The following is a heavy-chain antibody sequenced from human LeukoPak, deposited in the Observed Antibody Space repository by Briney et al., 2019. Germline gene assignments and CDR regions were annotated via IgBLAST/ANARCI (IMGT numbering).Heavy chain of an antibody. CDR2: INRDGSEK. CDR1: GFSFTSYW. J-gene: IGHJ4*02. V-gene: IGHV3-7*01. Sequence: PGGSLRLSCAASGFSFTSYWMSWVRQAPGQGLEWVANINRDGSEKYYVDSVKGRFTISRDNGKNSLYLQMNSLGAEDTAVYFCARDGSNPYFDYWGQGSLVTVSS. CDR3: ARDGSNPYFDY. D-gene: IGHD6-13*01.